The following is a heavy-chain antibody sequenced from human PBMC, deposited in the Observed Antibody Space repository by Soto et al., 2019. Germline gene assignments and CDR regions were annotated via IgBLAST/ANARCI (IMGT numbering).Heavy chain of an antibody. CDR1: GGSISSGDYY. V-gene: IGHV4-30-4*01. Sequence: QVQLQESGPGLVKPSQTLSLTCTVSGGSISSGDYYWSWIRQPPGKGLEWIGYIYYSGSTYYNPSLMSRVTIAVDTSQNQFSLKLSSVTAADTAVYYCARGVGITGTKGIDWFDPWGQGTLVTVSS. D-gene: IGHD1-7*01. CDR2: IYYSGST. CDR3: ARGVGITGTKGIDWFDP. J-gene: IGHJ5*02.